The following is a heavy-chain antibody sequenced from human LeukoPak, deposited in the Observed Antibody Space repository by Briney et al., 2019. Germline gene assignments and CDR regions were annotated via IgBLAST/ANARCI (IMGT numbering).Heavy chain of an antibody. D-gene: IGHD2-8*01. CDR2: INQSGST. CDR1: GGSFSGYY. CDR3: ARARRYCTNGVCYRYYYYYMDV. V-gene: IGHV4-34*01. J-gene: IGHJ6*03. Sequence: SETLSLTCAVYGGSFSGYYWSWIRQPPGKGLEWIGEINQSGSTNYNPSLKSRVTISVDTSKNQFSLKLSSVTAADTAVYYCARARRYCTNGVCYRYYYYYMDVWGKGTTVTVSS.